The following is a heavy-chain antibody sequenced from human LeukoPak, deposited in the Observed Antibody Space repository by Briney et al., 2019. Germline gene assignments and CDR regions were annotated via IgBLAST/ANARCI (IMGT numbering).Heavy chain of an antibody. CDR1: GDSLRSNNYY. Sequence: PSETLSLTCTVSGDSLRSNNYYWGWIRQPPGKGLEWIGSIYDTGSTNYNPSLKSRVTISVDTSKNQFYLKLSSVTAADTAVYYCARGTPIFGVDPIDYWGQGTLVTVSS. CDR2: IYDTGST. D-gene: IGHD3-3*01. V-gene: IGHV4-39*07. J-gene: IGHJ4*02. CDR3: ARGTPIFGVDPIDY.